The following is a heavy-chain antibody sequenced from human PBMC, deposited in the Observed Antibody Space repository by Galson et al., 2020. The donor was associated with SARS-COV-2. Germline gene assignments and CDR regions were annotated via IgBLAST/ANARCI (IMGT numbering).Heavy chain of an antibody. CDR2: INYSKNT. J-gene: IGHJ3*02. Sequence: SETLSLTCAVYVESLSGFYWSWIRQPPGKGLEWIGEINYSKNTNYNPSLKSRLTISVDTSKNQFSLKLSSVTAADTAVYYCARGASYNDILTGSYSTAFDIWGQGTMVTVSS. V-gene: IGHV4-34*01. D-gene: IGHD3-9*01. CDR1: VESLSGFY. CDR3: ARGASYNDILTGSYSTAFDI.